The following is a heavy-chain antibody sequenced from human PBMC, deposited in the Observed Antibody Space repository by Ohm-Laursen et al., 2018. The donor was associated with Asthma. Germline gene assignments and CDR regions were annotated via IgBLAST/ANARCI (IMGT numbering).Heavy chain of an antibody. CDR2: IKQDGSEK. Sequence: GSLRLSCAASGFTFSSYWMSWVRQAPGKGLEWVANIKQDGSEKYYVDSVKGRFTISRGNAKNSLCLQMNSLRSEDTAVYYCARDSHTSYYFDYWGQGTLVTVSS. V-gene: IGHV3-7*05. CDR3: ARDSHTSYYFDY. J-gene: IGHJ4*02. CDR1: GFTFSSYW.